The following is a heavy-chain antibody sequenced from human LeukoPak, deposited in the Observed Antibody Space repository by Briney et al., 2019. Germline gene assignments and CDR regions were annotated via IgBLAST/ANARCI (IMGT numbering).Heavy chain of an antibody. V-gene: IGHV1-18*04. CDR3: AKDRWRDGSSSFDN. CDR2: IGTYNGNT. Sequence: ASVKVSCKASGYTFTGYYMHWVRQAPGQGLEWMGWIGTYNGNTNYAQKLQGRVTMTTDTSTSTAYMELRSLRSDDTAVYYCAKDRWRDGSSSFDNWGQGTLVTVSS. J-gene: IGHJ4*02. CDR1: GYTFTGYY. D-gene: IGHD6-6*01.